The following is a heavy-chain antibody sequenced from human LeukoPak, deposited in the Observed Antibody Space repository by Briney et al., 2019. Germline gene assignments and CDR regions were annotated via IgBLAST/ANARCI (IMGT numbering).Heavy chain of an antibody. CDR2: IYSWGRT. Sequence: GGSLRLSCAASGFTVSSYYMSWVRQAAGKGLEWVVVIYSWGRTYYAASVQGRFTSTSYNSKNTLSLQMLSLRAADTAVYYFARTAGQSYYYLDYWGQGTLVTVSS. CDR3: ARTAGQSYYYLDY. D-gene: IGHD6-25*01. V-gene: IGHV3-66*01. J-gene: IGHJ4*02. CDR1: GFTVSSYY.